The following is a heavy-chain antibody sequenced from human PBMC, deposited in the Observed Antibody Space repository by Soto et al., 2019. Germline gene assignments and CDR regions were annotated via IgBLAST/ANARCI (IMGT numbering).Heavy chain of an antibody. Sequence: GGSLRLSCAASGFTFSSYSMNWVRQAPGKGLEWVSYISSSSSTIYYADSVKGRFTISRDNAKNSLYLQMNSLRDEDTAVYYCARESGYDYVWGSYRYTRTCFDYWGQGTLVTVSS. CDR3: ARESGYDYVWGSYRYTRTCFDY. CDR2: ISSSSSTI. CDR1: GFTFSSYS. D-gene: IGHD3-16*02. J-gene: IGHJ4*02. V-gene: IGHV3-48*02.